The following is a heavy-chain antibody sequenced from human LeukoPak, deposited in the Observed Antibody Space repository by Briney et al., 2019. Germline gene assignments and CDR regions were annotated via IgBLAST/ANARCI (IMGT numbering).Heavy chain of an antibody. Sequence: GGSLRLSCAASGFTFSSYAMHWVRQAPGKGLERVAVISYDGSNKYYADSVKGRFTISRDNSKNTLYLQMNSLRAEDTAVYYCARESGSGYTQTSLDYWGQGTLVTVSS. CDR1: GFTFSSYA. CDR3: ARESGSGYTQTSLDY. CDR2: ISYDGSNK. D-gene: IGHD3-22*01. J-gene: IGHJ4*02. V-gene: IGHV3-30*04.